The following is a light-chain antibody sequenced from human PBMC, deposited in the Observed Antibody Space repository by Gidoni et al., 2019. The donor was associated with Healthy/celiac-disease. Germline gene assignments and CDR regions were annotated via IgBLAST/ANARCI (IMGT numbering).Light chain of an antibody. CDR3: QQYNNWPYT. CDR1: QSVSSN. J-gene: IGKJ2*01. V-gene: IGKV3-15*01. Sequence: EIVMTQSPATLSVSPGERATLSCRASQSVSSNLAWYQQKPGQASRLLIYGASTRATGIPAWCSGSGSATESPLTISLLQAEVFAVYYCQQYNNWPYTFGQGTKLEIK. CDR2: GAS.